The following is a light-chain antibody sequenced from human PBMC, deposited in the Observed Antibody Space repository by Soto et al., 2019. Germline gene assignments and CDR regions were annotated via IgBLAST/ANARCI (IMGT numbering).Light chain of an antibody. CDR3: QQYGSSPA. CDR1: QSVSSSY. CDR2: GAS. V-gene: IGKV3-20*01. Sequence: EIVLMQSPCTLSLSPGERATLSCRASQSVSSSYLAWYQQKPGQAPRLLIYGASSRATGIPDRFSGSGSGTDFTLTISRLEPEDFAVYYCQQYGSSPAFGQGTRLEIK. J-gene: IGKJ5*01.